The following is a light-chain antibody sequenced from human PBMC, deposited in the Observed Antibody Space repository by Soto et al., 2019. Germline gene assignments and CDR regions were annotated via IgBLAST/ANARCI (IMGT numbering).Light chain of an antibody. CDR3: CSYAGSSNFVV. CDR1: SSDVGSYNL. CDR2: EGS. Sequence: QSALTQPASVSGSPGQSITISCTGTSSDVGSYNLVSWYQQHPGKAPKLMIYEGSKRPSGVSNRFSGSKSGNTASLTISGLQADDEADYYCCSYAGSSNFVVFGGGTKLTVL. V-gene: IGLV2-23*03. J-gene: IGLJ2*01.